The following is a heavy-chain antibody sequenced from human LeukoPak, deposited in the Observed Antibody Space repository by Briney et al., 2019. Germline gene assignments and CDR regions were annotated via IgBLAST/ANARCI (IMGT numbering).Heavy chain of an antibody. V-gene: IGHV3-66*02. CDR1: GFTVSSNY. J-gene: IGHJ4*02. CDR3: ASGNSSSWCNYFDY. CDR2: IYSGGGT. Sequence: GGSLRLSCAASGFTVSSNYMSWVRQAPGKGLEWVSVIYSGGGTYYADSVKGRFTISRDNSKNTLYLQMNSLRAEDTAVYYCASGNSSSWCNYFDYWGQGTLVTVSS. D-gene: IGHD6-13*01.